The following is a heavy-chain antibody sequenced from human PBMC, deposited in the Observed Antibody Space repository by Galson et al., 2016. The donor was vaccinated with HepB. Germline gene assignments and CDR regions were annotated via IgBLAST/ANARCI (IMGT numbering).Heavy chain of an antibody. Sequence: ETLSLTCAVSGVSISVNKWWSWVRQSPGKGLEWIGEIHHSGSTNYNPSLKSRITISVDKSKNQFSLKVNSVTAADTAMYYCAAKTPSSDWWPGFDPWAREPWSPPPQ. CDR2: IHHSGST. J-gene: IGHJ5*02. CDR3: AAKTPSSDWWPGFDP. V-gene: IGHV4-4*02. D-gene: IGHD2-8*02. CDR1: GVSISVNKW.